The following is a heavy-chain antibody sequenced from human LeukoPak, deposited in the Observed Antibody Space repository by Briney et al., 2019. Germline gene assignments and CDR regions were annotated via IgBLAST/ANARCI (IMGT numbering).Heavy chain of an antibody. CDR1: GGSFSGYY. V-gene: IGHV4-34*01. J-gene: IGHJ6*02. D-gene: IGHD2-2*01. Sequence: PSETLSLTCAVYGGSFSGYYWSWIRQPPGKGLEWIGEINHSGSTNYNPSLKSRVTISVDTSKNQFSLKLSSVTAADTAVYYCAGGICSSTSCPGDYYYGIDVWGQGTTVTVSS. CDR2: INHSGST. CDR3: AGGICSSTSCPGDYYYGIDV.